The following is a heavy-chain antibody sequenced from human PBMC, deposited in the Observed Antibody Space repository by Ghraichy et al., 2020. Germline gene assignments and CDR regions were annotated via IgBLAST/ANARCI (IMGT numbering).Heavy chain of an antibody. CDR2: IYYSGST. CDR3: ARPGTHCGGDCSPAHFDY. J-gene: IGHJ4*02. V-gene: IGHV4-39*01. D-gene: IGHD2-21*02. CDR1: GGSISSSSYY. Sequence: SETLSLTCTVSGGSISSSSYYWGWIRQPPGKGLEWIGSIYYSGSTYYNPSLKSRVTISVDTSKNQFSLKLSSVTDADTAVYYCARPGTHCGGDCSPAHFDYWGQGTLVTVSS.